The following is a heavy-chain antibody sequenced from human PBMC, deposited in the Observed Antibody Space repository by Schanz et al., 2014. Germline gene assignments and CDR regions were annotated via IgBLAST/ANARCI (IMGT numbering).Heavy chain of an antibody. J-gene: IGHJ4*02. D-gene: IGHD3-10*01. Sequence: QVQLVESGGGVVQPGRSLRLSCAASGFTFSSYGMHWVRQAPGKGLEWVAFIWYDGNNKYYADSVKGRFTISRDNSKNALYLQMNSLIVEDAAVYYCAKEGTVVSGSPRDYGGRGALVTVSS. V-gene: IGHV3-33*06. CDR2: IWYDGNNK. CDR3: AKEGTVVSGSPRDY. CDR1: GFTFSSYG.